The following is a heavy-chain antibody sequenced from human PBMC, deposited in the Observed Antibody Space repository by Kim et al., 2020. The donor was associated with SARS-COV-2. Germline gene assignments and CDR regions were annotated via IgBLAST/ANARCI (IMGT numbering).Heavy chain of an antibody. D-gene: IGHD2-21*01. CDR2: IYYSGST. CDR1: GGSISNYY. CDR3: ARHKLIGLYFYYYYA. Sequence: SETLSLTCTVSGGSISNYYWSWIRQPPGKGLEWIGYIYYSGSTNYNPSLKSRVTISVQASKNHFSLKLSSWTAADTTVYYGARHKLIGLYFYYYYA. V-gene: IGHV4-59*08. J-gene: IGHJ6*01.